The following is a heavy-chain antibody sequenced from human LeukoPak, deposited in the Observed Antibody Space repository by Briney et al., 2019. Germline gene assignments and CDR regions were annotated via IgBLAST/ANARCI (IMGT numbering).Heavy chain of an antibody. D-gene: IGHD6-6*01. CDR2: IYPGDSDT. CDR1: GYSFTSYW. CDR3: ARTGEYSTSSAAFDI. J-gene: IGHJ3*02. V-gene: IGHV5-51*01. Sequence: GESLKISCKGSGYSFTSYWIGWVRQMPGKGLEWMGIIYPGDSDTRYSPSFQGQVTISADKSISTAYLPWSSLKASDTAMYYCARTGEYSTSSAAFDIWGQGTMVTVSS.